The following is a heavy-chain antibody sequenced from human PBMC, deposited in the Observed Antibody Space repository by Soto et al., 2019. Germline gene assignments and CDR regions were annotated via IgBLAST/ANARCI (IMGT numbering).Heavy chain of an antibody. CDR1: GFTFSSYA. CDR2: ISGSGGST. J-gene: IGHJ6*03. D-gene: IGHD3-9*01. CDR3: AKGGVEAIYDILTGYYSGYYYYMDV. Sequence: GGSLRLSCAASGFTFSSYAMSWVRQAPGKGLEWVSAISGSGGSTYYADSVKGRFTISRDNSKNTLYLQMNSLRAEDTAVYYCAKGGVEAIYDILTGYYSGYYYYMDVWGKGTTVTVSS. V-gene: IGHV3-23*01.